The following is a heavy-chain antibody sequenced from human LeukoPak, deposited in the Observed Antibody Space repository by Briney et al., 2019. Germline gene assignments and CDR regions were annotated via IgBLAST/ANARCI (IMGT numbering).Heavy chain of an antibody. CDR2: INGYGTTT. CDR3: AKDALISFRGAWSQSDY. J-gene: IGHJ4*02. Sequence: PGGSLRLSCAASGFTFETYWMHWVRQAPGKGLVWVSCINGYGTTTNYADSVKGRFTISRDNSKNTLFLQVNSLRAEDTALYYCAKDALISFRGAWSQSDYWGQGTLVTVSS. CDR1: GFTFETYW. D-gene: IGHD3-16*02. V-gene: IGHV3-74*01.